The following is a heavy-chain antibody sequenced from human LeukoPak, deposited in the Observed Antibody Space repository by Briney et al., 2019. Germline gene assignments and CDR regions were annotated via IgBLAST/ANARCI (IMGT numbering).Heavy chain of an antibody. CDR1: GFTFSSYA. V-gene: IGHV3-23*01. J-gene: IGHJ4*02. Sequence: GGSLRLSCAASGFTFSSYAIIWVRQAPGEGLDWVSGISGSGDTTHYADSVKGRFTISRDNSKNTVYLHMNSLRAEDTAVYYCANNWGRDYWGQRTLVTVSP. D-gene: IGHD7-27*01. CDR3: ANNWGRDY. CDR2: ISGSGDTT.